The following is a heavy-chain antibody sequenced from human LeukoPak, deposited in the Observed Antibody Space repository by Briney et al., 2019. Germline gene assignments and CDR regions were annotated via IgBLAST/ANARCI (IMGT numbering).Heavy chain of an antibody. J-gene: IGHJ4*02. CDR1: GGSISSGGYY. D-gene: IGHD3-22*01. CDR2: IYHSGST. V-gene: IGHV4-30-2*01. Sequence: SETLSLTCTVSGGSISSGGYYWSWIRQPPGKGLEWIGYIYHSGSTYYNPSLKSRVTISVDRSKNQFSLKLSSVTAADTAVYYCAREVDYYDSSGYYPSYYFDYWGQGTLVTVSS. CDR3: AREVDYYDSSGYYPSYYFDY.